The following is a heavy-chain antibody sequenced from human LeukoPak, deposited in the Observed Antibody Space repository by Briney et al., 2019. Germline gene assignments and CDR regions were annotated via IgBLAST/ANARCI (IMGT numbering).Heavy chain of an antibody. D-gene: IGHD6-6*01. J-gene: IGHJ5*02. V-gene: IGHV4-31*03. Sequence: SETLSLTCTVSGGSISSGAYYWSWIRQHPGKGLEWIGYIYYSGTTYYSPSLKSRVTISVDTSKNQFSLKLSSVTAADTAVYYCAREYSSSQGRFDPWGQGTLVTVSS. CDR1: GGSISSGAYY. CDR2: IYYSGTT. CDR3: AREYSSSQGRFDP.